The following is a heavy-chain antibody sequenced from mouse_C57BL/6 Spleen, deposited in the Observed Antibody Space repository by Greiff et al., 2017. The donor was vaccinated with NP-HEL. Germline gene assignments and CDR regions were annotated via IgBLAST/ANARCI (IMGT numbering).Heavy chain of an antibody. Sequence: QVTLKECGPGILQPSQTLSLTCSFSGFSLSTFGMGVGWIRPPSGKGLEWLAHIWWDDDKYYNPALKSRLTISKDTSKNQVFLKIANVDTADTATYYCARPPWGSSYDWYFDVWGTGTTVTVSS. CDR3: ARPPWGSSYDWYFDV. V-gene: IGHV8-8*01. CDR1: GFSLSTFGMG. D-gene: IGHD1-1*01. J-gene: IGHJ1*03. CDR2: IWWDDDK.